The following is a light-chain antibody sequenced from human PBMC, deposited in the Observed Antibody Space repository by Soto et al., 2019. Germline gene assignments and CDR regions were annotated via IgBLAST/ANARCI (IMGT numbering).Light chain of an antibody. Sequence: EIALTQSPGTLSLSPGERATLSCRASQSVSSSYLAWYQQKPGQATRLLIYGASSRATSIPYRFSGSGSATDVTLTISRLDSEDFSLYYCYLYGSSPLFTFGPRTKVDIK. CDR3: YLYGSSPLFT. CDR1: QSVSSSY. CDR2: GAS. J-gene: IGKJ3*01. V-gene: IGKV3-20*01.